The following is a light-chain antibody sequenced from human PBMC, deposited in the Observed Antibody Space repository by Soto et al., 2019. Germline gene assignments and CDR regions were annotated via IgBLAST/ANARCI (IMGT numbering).Light chain of an antibody. Sequence: QSALTQPASVSGSPGQSITISCTGTRGDIGTYNYVSWYQQHPGKAPKLIIHDVSNRPSGVSNRFSGSKSGNTASLTISGLQAEDEADYYCSSYTSSSTLYVFGTGTKLT. J-gene: IGLJ1*01. CDR2: DVS. CDR3: SSYTSSSTLYV. V-gene: IGLV2-14*01. CDR1: RGDIGTYNY.